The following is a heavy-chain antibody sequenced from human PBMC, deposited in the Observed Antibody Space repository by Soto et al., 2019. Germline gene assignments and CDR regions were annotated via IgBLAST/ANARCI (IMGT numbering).Heavy chain of an antibody. D-gene: IGHD6-6*01. V-gene: IGHV4-34*01. CDR2: INHSGST. CDR3: ARGGGIAARPVRGSDRFDL. J-gene: IGHJ5*02. Sequence: SETLSLTCAVYGGSFSGYYWSWIRQPPGKGLEWIGEINHSGSTNYNPSLKSRVTISVDTSKNQFSLKLSSVTAADTAVYYCARGGGIAARPVRGSDRFDLWGQGHLVTVSS. CDR1: GGSFSGYY.